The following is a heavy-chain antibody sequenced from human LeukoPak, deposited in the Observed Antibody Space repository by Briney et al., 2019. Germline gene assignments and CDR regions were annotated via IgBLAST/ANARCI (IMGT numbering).Heavy chain of an antibody. CDR1: GYTFTDYY. J-gene: IGHJ3*02. V-gene: IGHV1-2*02. D-gene: IGHD3-10*01. Sequence: ASVKVSCKASGYTFTDYYMHWVRQAPGQGLKWMGWINPNSGGTNYAQKFQGRVTMTRDTSISTAYMELSRLRSDDTAVYYCARALVRGVIRGYDAFDIWGQGTMVTVSS. CDR3: ARALVRGVIRGYDAFDI. CDR2: INPNSGGT.